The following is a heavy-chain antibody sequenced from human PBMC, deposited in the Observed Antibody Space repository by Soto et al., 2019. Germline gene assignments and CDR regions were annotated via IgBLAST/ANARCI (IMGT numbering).Heavy chain of an antibody. J-gene: IGHJ6*02. CDR2: IYYSGST. D-gene: IGHD4-4*01. Sequence: LSLTCTVSGGSISSGGHYWNWIRQHPGKGLEWIGYIYYSGSTYYNPSLKSRVTISVDTSKDQFSLKLSSVTAADTAVYYCARDQAYDYTSPGDYYYYGMDVWGQGTTVTVSS. CDR3: ARDQAYDYTSPGDYYYYGMDV. V-gene: IGHV4-31*03. CDR1: GGSISSGGHY.